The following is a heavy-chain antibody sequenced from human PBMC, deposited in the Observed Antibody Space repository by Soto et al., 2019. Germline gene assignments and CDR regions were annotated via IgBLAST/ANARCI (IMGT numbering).Heavy chain of an antibody. CDR2: MNPNSGNT. Sequence: QVQLVQSGAEVKKPGASVKVSCKASGYTFTSYDINWVRQATGQGLEWMGWMNPNSGNTGYAQKFQGRVTMTRNTSISTAYMELSSLRSEDTAVYYRARVGKAVAGHHYYYYMDVWGKGTTVTVSS. CDR1: GYTFTSYD. V-gene: IGHV1-8*01. CDR3: ARVGKAVAGHHYYYYMDV. D-gene: IGHD6-19*01. J-gene: IGHJ6*03.